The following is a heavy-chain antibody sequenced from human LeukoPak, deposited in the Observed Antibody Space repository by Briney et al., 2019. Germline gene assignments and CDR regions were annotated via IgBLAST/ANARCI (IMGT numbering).Heavy chain of an antibody. CDR2: INPNTGGT. CDR1: GYTFTAYY. J-gene: IGHJ4*02. CDR3: ARDLRATIEYYFDY. V-gene: IGHV1-2*02. D-gene: IGHD4-17*01. Sequence: GASVKVSCKASGYTFTAYYMHWVRRAPGQGLEWMGWINPNTGGTNYAQKFQGRVTMTRDTSISTAYMELSRLRSDDTAVYYCARDLRATIEYYFDYWGQGTLVTVSS.